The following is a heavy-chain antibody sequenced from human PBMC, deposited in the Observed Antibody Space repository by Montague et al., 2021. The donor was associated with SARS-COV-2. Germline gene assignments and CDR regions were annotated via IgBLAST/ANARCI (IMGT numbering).Heavy chain of an antibody. D-gene: IGHD3-3*01. CDR3: ARALRRVVIKHFDY. CDR2: IYYSGST. Sequence: TLSLTCTVSGGSISSGGYYWSWIRQPPGKGLEWIGYIYYSGSTYCNPSLKSRVTISVDTSKNQFSLKLSSVTAADTAVYYCARALRRVVIKHFDYWGQGTLVTVSS. CDR1: GGSISSGGYY. J-gene: IGHJ4*02. V-gene: IGHV4-31*03.